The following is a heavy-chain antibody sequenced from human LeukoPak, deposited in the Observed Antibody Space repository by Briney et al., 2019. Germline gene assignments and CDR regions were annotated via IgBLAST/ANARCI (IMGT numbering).Heavy chain of an antibody. CDR2: IDHRGDT. V-gene: IGHV4-34*01. J-gene: IGHJ4*03. D-gene: IGHD1-7*01. CDR3: ARGPTISGTGYFDY. Sequence: SETLSLTCAVYGESFNRYYWSWIRQSPGKGLEWIAEIDHRGDTNYNPSVKGRVIISIDTSKNQFSLKVKSVTATDTAVYYCARGPTISGTGYFDYWGQETLVTVSS. CDR1: GESFNRYY.